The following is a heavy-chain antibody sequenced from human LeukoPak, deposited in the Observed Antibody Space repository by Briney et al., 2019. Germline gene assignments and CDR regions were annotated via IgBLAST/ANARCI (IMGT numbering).Heavy chain of an antibody. CDR1: GFTFSNYW. V-gene: IGHV3-74*01. CDR3: ARVLSGSWDWFDP. Sequence: GRSLRLSCAASGFTFSNYWMHWVRQARGKGLVWVSRINTDGSRITYADSVKGRFTISRDNAMNTVYLQMNSLRAEDTAVYYCARVLSGSWDWFDPWGQGTLVTVSS. J-gene: IGHJ5*02. D-gene: IGHD3-22*01. CDR2: INTDGSRI.